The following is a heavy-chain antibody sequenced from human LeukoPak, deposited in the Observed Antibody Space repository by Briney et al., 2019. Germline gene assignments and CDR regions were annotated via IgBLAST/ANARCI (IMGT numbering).Heavy chain of an antibody. CDR2: INHSGST. CDR3: ARGQEDIVVVPAAIGFDP. J-gene: IGHJ5*02. D-gene: IGHD2-2*01. Sequence: PSETLSLTCAVYGGSFSGYYWSWIRQPPGKGLEWIGEINHSGSTNYNPSLKSRVTISVDTSKNQFSLKLSSVTAADTAVYYCARGQEDIVVVPAAIGFDPWGQGTLVTVSS. V-gene: IGHV4-34*01. CDR1: GGSFSGYY.